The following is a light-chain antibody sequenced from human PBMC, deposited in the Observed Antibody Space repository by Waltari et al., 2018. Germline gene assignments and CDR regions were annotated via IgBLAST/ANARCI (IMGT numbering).Light chain of an antibody. CDR1: SSDVGGYNH. V-gene: IGLV2-14*03. CDR3: SSYSTSITPYV. J-gene: IGLJ1*01. Sequence: QSALTQPASVSGSPGQSITISCTGTSSDVGGYNHVSWYQQHPGQAPKLIIYDVSSRPSGVSNRFFGSKSGNTASLTISGLQAEDEAVYFCSSYSTSITPYVFGTGTKVTIL. CDR2: DVS.